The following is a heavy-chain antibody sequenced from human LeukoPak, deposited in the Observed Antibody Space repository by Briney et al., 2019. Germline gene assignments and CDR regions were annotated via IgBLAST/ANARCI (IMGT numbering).Heavy chain of an antibody. Sequence: ASVKVSCKASGYTFTSYAMNWVRQAPGQGLEWMGWINTNTGNPTYAQGFTGRFVFSLDTSVSTAYQQISSLKAEDTAVYYCARGASDPRSSWFDPWGQGTLVTVSS. CDR3: ARGASDPRSSWFDP. V-gene: IGHV7-4-1*02. D-gene: IGHD2-21*02. J-gene: IGHJ5*02. CDR1: GYTFTSYA. CDR2: INTNTGNP.